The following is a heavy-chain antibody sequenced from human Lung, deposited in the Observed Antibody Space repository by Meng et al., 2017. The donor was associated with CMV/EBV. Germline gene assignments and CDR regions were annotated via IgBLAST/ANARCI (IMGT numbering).Heavy chain of an antibody. V-gene: IGHV1-69*05. CDR2: IIPISGTL. D-gene: IGHD2/OR15-2a*01. CDR1: GGTFSSYA. Sequence: SVKVSXKASGGTFSSYAISWVRQAPGQGLEWMGRIIPISGTLNYAQKFQGRVTITTDESTGTVYMELSSLRSEDTAVYYCARNSRSWGILFPRDRVYYGMDVWGQGTTVTVSS. CDR3: ARNSRSWGILFPRDRVYYGMDV. J-gene: IGHJ6*02.